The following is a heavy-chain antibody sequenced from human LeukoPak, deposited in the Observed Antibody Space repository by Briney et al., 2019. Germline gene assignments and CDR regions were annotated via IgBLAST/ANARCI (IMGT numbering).Heavy chain of an antibody. V-gene: IGHV4-59*08. Sequence: NSAETLSLTCTVSGGSISSYFWSWIRQPPGKGLEWIGYIYYSGSTNYNPSLKSRVTISVDTSKNQFSLKLSSVTAADTAVYYCARLPGATSNVDYWGQGTLVT. J-gene: IGHJ4*02. CDR1: GGSISSYF. CDR3: ARLPGATSNVDY. D-gene: IGHD1-26*01. CDR2: IYYSGST.